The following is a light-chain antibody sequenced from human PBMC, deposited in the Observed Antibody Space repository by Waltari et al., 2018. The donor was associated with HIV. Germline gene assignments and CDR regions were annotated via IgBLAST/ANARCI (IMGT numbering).Light chain of an antibody. CDR3: QSYDSSLTVFHV. CDR1: NSNIAAGYD. J-gene: IGLJ1*01. V-gene: IGLV1-40*01. CDR2: GNN. Sequence: QSVLTQPPSVSGAPGQRVTISCTGDNSNIAAGYDVHRYQQTPGTAPKLLIYGNNNRPSGVPDRFSGSKSGTSASLAITGLQAEDEADYYCQSYDSSLTVFHVFGTGTKVTVL.